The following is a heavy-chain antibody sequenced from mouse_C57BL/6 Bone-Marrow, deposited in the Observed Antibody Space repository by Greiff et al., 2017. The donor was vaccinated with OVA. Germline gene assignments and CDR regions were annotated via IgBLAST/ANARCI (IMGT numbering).Heavy chain of an antibody. D-gene: IGHD1-1*01. Sequence: QVQLQQPGTKLVKPGASVKLSCKASGYTFTSYWMHWVKQRPGQGLEWIGDINPSNGGTNYNEKFKSKATLTVDKSSSTAYMQLSSLTSEDSAVYYCARGGYYYGIGGYYAMDYWGQGTSVTVSS. CDR2: INPSNGGT. J-gene: IGHJ4*01. CDR1: GYTFTSYW. V-gene: IGHV1-53*01. CDR3: ARGGYYYGIGGYYAMDY.